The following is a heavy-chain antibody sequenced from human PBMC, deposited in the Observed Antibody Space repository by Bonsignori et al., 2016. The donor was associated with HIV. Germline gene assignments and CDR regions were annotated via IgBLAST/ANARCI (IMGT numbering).Heavy chain of an antibody. D-gene: IGHD3-10*01. J-gene: IGHJ4*02. Sequence: RQAPGKGLEWVSYISSSGSTIYYADSVKGRFTISRDNAKNSLYLQMNSLRAEDTAVYYCARERSGADYWGQGTLVTVSS. V-gene: IGHV3-11*01. CDR3: ARERSGADY. CDR2: ISSSGSTI.